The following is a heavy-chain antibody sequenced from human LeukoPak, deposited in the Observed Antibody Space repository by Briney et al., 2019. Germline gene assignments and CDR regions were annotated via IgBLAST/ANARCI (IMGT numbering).Heavy chain of an antibody. CDR3: ARDEYYYDTSGYYFFDY. J-gene: IGHJ4*02. Sequence: SQTLSLTCAISGDSVSSNSAAWNWIGQSPSRGLKWLGRTYYRSKWYNDYAVSAKSRITINPDTSKNQFSLQLNSVTPEDTAVYYCARDEYYYDTSGYYFFDYWGQGTLVTVSS. V-gene: IGHV6-1*01. CDR1: GDSVSSNSAA. CDR2: TYYRSKWYN. D-gene: IGHD3-22*01.